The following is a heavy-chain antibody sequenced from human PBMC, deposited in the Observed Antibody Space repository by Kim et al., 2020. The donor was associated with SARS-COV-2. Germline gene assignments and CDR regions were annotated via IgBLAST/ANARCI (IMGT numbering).Heavy chain of an antibody. V-gene: IGHV4-31*03. CDR1: GGSISSGGYY. CDR2: IYYSGST. D-gene: IGHD3-22*01. J-gene: IGHJ4*02. Sequence: SETLSLTCTVSGGSISSGGYYWSWIRQHPGKGLEWIGYIYYSGSTYYNPSLKSRVTISVDTSKNQFSLKLSSVTAADTAVYYCARGDRSDATYYYDSSDPGPFDYWGQGTLVTVSS. CDR3: ARGDRSDATYYYDSSDPGPFDY.